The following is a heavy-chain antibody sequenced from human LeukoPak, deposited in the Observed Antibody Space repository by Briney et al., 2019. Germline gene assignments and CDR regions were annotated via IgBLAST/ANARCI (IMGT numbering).Heavy chain of an antibody. J-gene: IGHJ3*02. Sequence: GGSLRLSCAASGFTFSSYSMNWVRQAPGKGLEWVSYISSSSSTIYYADSVKGRFTISRDNAKNSLYLQMNSLRAEDTAVYYCARVQYTYYYGSGSFHGAFDIWGQGTMVTVSS. D-gene: IGHD3-10*01. CDR3: ARVQYTYYYGSGSFHGAFDI. CDR1: GFTFSSYS. V-gene: IGHV3-48*04. CDR2: ISSSSSTI.